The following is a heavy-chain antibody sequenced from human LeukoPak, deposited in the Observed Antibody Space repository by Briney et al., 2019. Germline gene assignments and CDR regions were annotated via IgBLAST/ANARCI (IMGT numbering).Heavy chain of an antibody. Sequence: PSETLSLTCSVSGGSVRSDISHWSWIRQPPGRGLEWIAYIYYTGKTNYNPSLKSRVSISVDASKNQFSLRLNSVTAADTAIYYCARAYSSSSATLGYWGQGTLVTVSS. CDR2: IYYTGKT. CDR3: ARAYSSSSATLGY. CDR1: GGSVRSDISH. D-gene: IGHD6-6*01. J-gene: IGHJ4*02. V-gene: IGHV4-61*01.